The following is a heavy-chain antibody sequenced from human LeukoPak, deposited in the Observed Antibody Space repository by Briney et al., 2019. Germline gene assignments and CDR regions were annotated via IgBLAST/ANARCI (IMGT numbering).Heavy chain of an antibody. V-gene: IGHV3-30*02. Sequence: GGSLRLSCAASGFTFSSYGMHWVRQAPGKGLEWVAFIRYDGSNKYYADSVKGRFTISRDNSKNTLYLQMNSLRAEDTAVYYCAKDLWIAAAGAFDYWGQGTLVTVSS. CDR3: AKDLWIAAAGAFDY. J-gene: IGHJ4*02. CDR2: IRYDGSNK. CDR1: GFTFSSYG. D-gene: IGHD6-13*01.